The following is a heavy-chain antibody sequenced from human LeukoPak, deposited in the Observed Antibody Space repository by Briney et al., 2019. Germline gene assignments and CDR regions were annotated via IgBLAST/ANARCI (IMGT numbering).Heavy chain of an antibody. CDR3: ARLKAVAGNQYYFDS. Sequence: GGSLRLSCAASGFTFSTYSMNWVRQAPGKGLEWVSSISSSSTYIYYADSVKGRFTISRDDSKNTLYLQTNSLKVEDTALYYCARLKAVAGNQYYFDSWGQGTLVTVSS. V-gene: IGHV3-21*01. CDR1: GFTFSTYS. D-gene: IGHD6-19*01. CDR2: ISSSSTYI. J-gene: IGHJ4*02.